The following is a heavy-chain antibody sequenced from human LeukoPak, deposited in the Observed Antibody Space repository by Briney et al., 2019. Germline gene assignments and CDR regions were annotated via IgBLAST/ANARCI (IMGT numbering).Heavy chain of an antibody. CDR3: ARTDETAPAEDFQH. Sequence: GGSLRLSCAASGFSVSSNYMSWVRQAPGKGLEWVSLIYSGGSTYYADSVKGRFTISRDNSKNTLYLQMKSLRAEDTAVYYCARTDETAPAEDFQHWGQGTLVTVSS. J-gene: IGHJ1*01. V-gene: IGHV3-53*01. CDR2: IYSGGST. CDR1: GFSVSSNY. D-gene: IGHD2-21*02.